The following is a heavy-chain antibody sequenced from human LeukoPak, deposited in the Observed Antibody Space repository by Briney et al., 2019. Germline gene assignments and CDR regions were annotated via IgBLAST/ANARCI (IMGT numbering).Heavy chain of an antibody. D-gene: IGHD3-9*01. V-gene: IGHV3-30*04. CDR3: ARDDYDILTGPIYYYYYGMDV. CDR2: ISYDGSNK. J-gene: IGHJ6*02. CDR1: GFTFSSYA. Sequence: GGSLRLSCAASGFTFSSYAMHWVRQAPGKGLEWVAVISYDGSNKYYADSVKGRFTISRDNSKNTLYLQMNSLRAEDTAVYYCARDDYDILTGPIYYYYYGMDVWGQGTTVTASS.